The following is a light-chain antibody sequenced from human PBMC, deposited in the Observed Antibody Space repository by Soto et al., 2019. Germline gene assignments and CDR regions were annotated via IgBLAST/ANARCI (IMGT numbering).Light chain of an antibody. CDR1: SFDVDDYNS. V-gene: IGLV2-14*01. CDR2: EVN. J-gene: IGLJ1*01. Sequence: QSVLAQPASVSGSPGQSITISCTGTSFDVDDYNSVSWYQQPPGKAPKLIIYEVNNRPSGVSNRFFGSNSDNTASLTISGLQAEDEADYYCSLYTTSSTPSYVFGTGTKVTVL. CDR3: SLYTTSSTPSYV.